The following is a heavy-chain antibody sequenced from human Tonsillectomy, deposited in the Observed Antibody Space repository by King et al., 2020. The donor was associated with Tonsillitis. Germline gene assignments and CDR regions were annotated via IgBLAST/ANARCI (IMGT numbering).Heavy chain of an antibody. V-gene: IGHV3-33*08. CDR1: GFTFSSYG. J-gene: IGHJ6*03. Sequence: QVQLVESGGGVVQPGRSLRLSCAASGFTFSSYGMHWVRQAPGKGLEWVAVIWYDGNNRYYADSVKGRFTISRDNSENTLYLQMNSLRAEDTAVYYCARDGPNYYYMDVWGTGTTVTVSS. CDR3: ARDGPNYYYMDV. CDR2: IWYDGNNR.